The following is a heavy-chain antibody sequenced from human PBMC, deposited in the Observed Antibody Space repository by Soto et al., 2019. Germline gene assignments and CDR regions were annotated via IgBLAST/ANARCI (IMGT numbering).Heavy chain of an antibody. CDR1: GGTFSSYA. CDR2: IIPIFGTA. CDR3: ARDLELRFLERAGDYGMDV. V-gene: IGHV1-69*13. J-gene: IGHJ6*02. D-gene: IGHD3-3*01. Sequence: SVKVSCKASGGTFSSYAISWVRQAPGQGLEWMGGIIPIFGTANCAQKFQGRVTITADESTSTAYMELSSLRSEDTAVYYCARDLELRFLERAGDYGMDVWGQGTTVTVSS.